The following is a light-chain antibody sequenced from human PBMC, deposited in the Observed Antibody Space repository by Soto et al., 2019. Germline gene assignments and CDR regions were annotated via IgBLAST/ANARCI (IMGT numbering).Light chain of an antibody. V-gene: IGKV1-39*01. CDR1: RTIKNY. CDR2: AAS. Sequence: DIPMTQSPYPLSASIGARVPIACRASRTIKNYLNWYRQRPGKAPEFLSYAASSLQSGVPSRFSGSGAGTDFTLTISSLKPEDFEAYYCQQNFKTPWTFGQGTKVEIK. J-gene: IGKJ1*01. CDR3: QQNFKTPWT.